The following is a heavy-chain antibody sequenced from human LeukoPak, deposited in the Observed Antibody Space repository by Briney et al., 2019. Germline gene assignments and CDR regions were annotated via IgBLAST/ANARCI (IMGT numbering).Heavy chain of an antibody. CDR3: ARPPHRGYSYLFDY. CDR2: ISYDGSNK. J-gene: IGHJ4*02. D-gene: IGHD5-18*01. CDR1: GFTFSSYA. Sequence: GGSLRLSCAASGFTFSSYAMHWVRQAPGKGLEWVAVISYDGSNKYCADSVKGRFTISRDNSKNTLYLQMNSLRAEDTAVYYCARPPHRGYSYLFDYWGQGTLVTVSS. V-gene: IGHV3-30-3*01.